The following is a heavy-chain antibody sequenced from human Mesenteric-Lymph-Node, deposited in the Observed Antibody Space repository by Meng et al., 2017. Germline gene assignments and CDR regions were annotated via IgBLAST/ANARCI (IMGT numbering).Heavy chain of an antibody. D-gene: IGHD3-22*01. J-gene: IGHJ3*02. CDR1: GYTFTGYY. Sequence: ASVKVSCKASGYTFTGYYMHWVRQAPGQGLEWMGRINPNSGGTNYAQKFQGRVTMTRDTSISTAYMELSRLRSDDTAVYYCATLPILYYYDSSGYGDDAFDIWGQGTMVTVSS. V-gene: IGHV1-2*06. CDR3: ATLPILYYYDSSGYGDDAFDI. CDR2: INPNSGGT.